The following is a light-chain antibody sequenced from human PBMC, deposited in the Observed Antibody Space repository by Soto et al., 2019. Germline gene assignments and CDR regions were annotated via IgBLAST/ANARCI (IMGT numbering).Light chain of an antibody. CDR2: EIS. Sequence: QSVLTQPASVSGSPGQSITMPCTGTSSDVGRYNYVSWYQQYPGKAPKLMIYEISNRPSGVSIRLSGSKSGNTASLTISGLQAEDEADYYCTSYTSSNTYVFGGGTKVTVL. CDR1: SSDVGRYNY. V-gene: IGLV2-14*01. CDR3: TSYTSSNTYV. J-gene: IGLJ1*01.